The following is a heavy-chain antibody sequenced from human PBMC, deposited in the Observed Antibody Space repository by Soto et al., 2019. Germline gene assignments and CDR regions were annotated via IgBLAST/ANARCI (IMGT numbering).Heavy chain of an antibody. J-gene: IGHJ6*03. CDR3: AKEGAEGFRDYFPSYMDV. Sequence: EVQLLESGGGLVQPGGSLRLSCAVSGLSSSSSSMSWVRQAPGKGLEWVSTISPSGHYTHYADSVKGRFTISRDTSNNSLCLQMNSLSAEDTAIYYCAKEGAEGFRDYFPSYMDVWCKGTTVTVSS. CDR2: ISPSGHYT. D-gene: IGHD4-17*01. V-gene: IGHV3-23*01. CDR1: GLSSSSSS.